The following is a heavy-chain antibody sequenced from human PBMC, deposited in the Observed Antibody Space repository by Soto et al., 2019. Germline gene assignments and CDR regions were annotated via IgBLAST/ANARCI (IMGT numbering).Heavy chain of an antibody. Sequence: SETLSLTCAVSGYSISSSNWWGWIRQPPGKGLEWIGYIYYSGTTYYNPSLKSRVTMSVDTSKNQFSLKLTSVTAVDTAVYYCVRHVGETYFDYWGQGTLVTVSS. J-gene: IGHJ4*02. CDR2: IYYSGTT. CDR3: VRHVGETYFDY. V-gene: IGHV4-28*01. CDR1: GYSISSSNW. D-gene: IGHD2-21*01.